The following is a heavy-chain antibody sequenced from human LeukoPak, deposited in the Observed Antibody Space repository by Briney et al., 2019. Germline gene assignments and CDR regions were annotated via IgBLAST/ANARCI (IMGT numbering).Heavy chain of an antibody. V-gene: IGHV4-34*01. J-gene: IGHJ4*02. Sequence: KPSETLSLICAVSGVSFNDYYWSWVRQTPGRGLEWIGEINHSGYTNDSPSLKSRVTLSIDTSRKQFSLNLRSVTVADTGIYYCTRMTTGHECCGQGTLVTVSS. CDR3: TRMTTGHEC. CDR2: INHSGYT. CDR1: GVSFNDYY. D-gene: IGHD4-17*01.